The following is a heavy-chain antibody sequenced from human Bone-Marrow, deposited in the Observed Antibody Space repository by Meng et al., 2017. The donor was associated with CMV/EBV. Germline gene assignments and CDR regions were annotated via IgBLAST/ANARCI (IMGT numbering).Heavy chain of an antibody. CDR2: IYYSGST. Sequence: PETLSPTCTVSGGSISSYYWSWIRQPPGKGLEWIGYIYYSGSTNYNPSLKSRVTISVDTSKNQFSLKLSSVTAADTAVYYCASALRGGNWFDPWGQGTLVTVSS. D-gene: IGHD3-16*01. V-gene: IGHV4-59*01. CDR1: GGSISSYY. CDR3: ASALRGGNWFDP. J-gene: IGHJ5*02.